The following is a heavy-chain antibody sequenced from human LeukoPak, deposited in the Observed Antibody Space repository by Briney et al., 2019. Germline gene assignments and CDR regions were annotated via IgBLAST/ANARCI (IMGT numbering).Heavy chain of an antibody. CDR3: ARDSLYYFNY. V-gene: IGHV3-21*01. J-gene: IGHJ4*02. CDR1: GFTFSSYS. D-gene: IGHD3-10*01. Sequence: GGSLRLSCEASGFTFSSYSVNWVRQAPGKGLEWVSSISSSSSYIYYADSVKGRFTISRDNAKNSLYLQMNSLRAEDTAVYYCARDSLYYFNYWGQGTLVTVSS. CDR2: ISSSSSYI.